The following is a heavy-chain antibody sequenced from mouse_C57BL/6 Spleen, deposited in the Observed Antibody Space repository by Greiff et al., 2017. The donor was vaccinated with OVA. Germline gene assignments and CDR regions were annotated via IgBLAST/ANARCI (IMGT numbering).Heavy chain of an antibody. Sequence: EVKLVESGGGLVQPGGSLSLSCAASGFTFTDYYMSWVRQPPGKALEWLGFLRNKANGYTTEYSASVKGRFTISRDNSQSILYLQMNALRAEDSATYYCARRRWYFDVWGTGTTVTVSS. CDR3: ARRRWYFDV. CDR1: GFTFTDYY. J-gene: IGHJ1*03. CDR2: LRNKANGYTT. V-gene: IGHV7-3*01.